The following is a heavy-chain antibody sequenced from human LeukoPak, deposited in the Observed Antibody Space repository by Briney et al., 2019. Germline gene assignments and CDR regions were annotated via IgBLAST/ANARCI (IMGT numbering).Heavy chain of an antibody. CDR1: GGSISSYY. CDR2: IYYSGST. CDR3: ARRVVPGGYTN. Sequence: WETLSLTCTVSGGSISSYYWSWIRQPPGKGLEWIGYIYYSGSTNYNPSLKSRVTISVDRSKNHFSLKLSSVTAADTAVYYFARRVVPGGYTNWGQGTLVTVSS. V-gene: IGHV4-59*08. D-gene: IGHD5-12*01. J-gene: IGHJ4*02.